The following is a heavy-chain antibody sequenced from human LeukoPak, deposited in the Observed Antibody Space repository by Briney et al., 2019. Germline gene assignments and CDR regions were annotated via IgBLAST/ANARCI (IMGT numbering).Heavy chain of an antibody. CDR2: ISGSGGST. J-gene: IGHJ4*02. D-gene: IGHD3-22*01. V-gene: IGHV3-23*01. Sequence: GGSLRVSCADSGFTFSSYGMSWVRQAPGKGLEWVSAISGSGGSTYYAVSVKGRFTISRDNSKNTLYLQMNSLRAEDTAVYYCARDYYDSSGLDYWGQGTLVTVSS. CDR1: GFTFSSYG. CDR3: ARDYYDSSGLDY.